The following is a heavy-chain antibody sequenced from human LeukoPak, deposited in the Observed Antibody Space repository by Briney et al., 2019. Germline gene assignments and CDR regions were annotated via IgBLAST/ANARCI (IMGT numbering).Heavy chain of an antibody. CDR2: ITPIFGTA. CDR3: ARDAAIYDNSAYYYLW. Sequence: SVKVSCKASGGTLSRYAISWVRQAPGQGLEWMGGITPIFGTANYAQKFQGRVTITADESSSTAYMELRRLRSEDTAVYYCARDAAIYDNSAYYYLWWGQGTLVTVSS. D-gene: IGHD3-22*01. CDR1: GGTLSRYA. J-gene: IGHJ4*02. V-gene: IGHV1-69*01.